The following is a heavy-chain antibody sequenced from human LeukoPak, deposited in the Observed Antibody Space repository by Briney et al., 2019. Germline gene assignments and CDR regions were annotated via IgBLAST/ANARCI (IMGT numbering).Heavy chain of an antibody. J-gene: IGHJ4*02. D-gene: IGHD3-22*01. V-gene: IGHV4-34*01. Sequence: SETLSLTCAVYGGSFSGYYWSWIRQPPGKGLEWIGEINHSGSTNYNPSLKSRVTISVDTSKNQFSLKLSSVTAADTAVYYCARYYYDSSGYYPSFDYWGQGTLVTVSS. CDR3: ARYYYDSSGYYPSFDY. CDR2: INHSGST. CDR1: GGSFSGYY.